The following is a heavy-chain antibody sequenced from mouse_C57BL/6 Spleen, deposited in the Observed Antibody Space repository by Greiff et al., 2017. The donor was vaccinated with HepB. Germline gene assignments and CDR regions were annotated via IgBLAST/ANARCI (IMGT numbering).Heavy chain of an antibody. Sequence: QVQLQQPGAELVKPGASVKMSCKASGYTFTSYWITWVKQRPGQGREWIGDIYPGSGSTNYNEKFKSKATLTVDTSSSTAYMQLSSLTSEDSAVYYCARRTGTKAMDYWGQGTSVTVSS. V-gene: IGHV1-55*01. D-gene: IGHD4-1*01. J-gene: IGHJ4*01. CDR1: GYTFTSYW. CDR2: IYPGSGST. CDR3: ARRTGTKAMDY.